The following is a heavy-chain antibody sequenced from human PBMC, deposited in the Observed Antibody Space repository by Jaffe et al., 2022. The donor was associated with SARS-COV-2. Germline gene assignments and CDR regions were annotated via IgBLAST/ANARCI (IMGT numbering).Heavy chain of an antibody. J-gene: IGHJ4*02. V-gene: IGHV3-30*18. Sequence: QVQLIQSGGGVVRPGRSLRLSCFASAFTTYGVTWVRQAPGKGLEWVATLSTDGTKDYYADFVNGRFSVSRDISRATMFLQMNSVRQEDTAVYFCTKRHIVESGFEVWGRGVLVTVAS. CDR1: AFTTYG. CDR2: LSTDGTKD. CDR3: TKRHIVESGFEV. D-gene: IGHD5-12*01.